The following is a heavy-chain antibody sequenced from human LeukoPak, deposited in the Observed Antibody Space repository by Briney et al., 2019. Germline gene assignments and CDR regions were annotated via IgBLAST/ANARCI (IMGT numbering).Heavy chain of an antibody. D-gene: IGHD5-24*01. CDR3: ARESLSSYNYGYGSFDY. CDR1: AGSLISYY. CDR2: IYHSGTT. Sequence: SETLSLTCSVSAGSLISYYWSWLRQPPGKGREWIGYIYHSGTTNYNPSLKSRVTISVDTSKNQFSLRLSSVTAEDTAVYYCARESLSSYNYGYGSFDYWGQGTLVTVSS. J-gene: IGHJ4*02. V-gene: IGHV4-59*01.